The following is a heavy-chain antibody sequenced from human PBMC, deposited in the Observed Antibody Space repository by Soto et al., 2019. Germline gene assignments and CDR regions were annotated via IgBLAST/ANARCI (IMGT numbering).Heavy chain of an antibody. CDR3: AKDRRAGGNSAFYFDF. D-gene: IGHD3-16*01. J-gene: IGHJ4*02. Sequence: LRLSCAASGFKFSNSAMSWVRQAPGKGLEWVSLISATGGGTYYADSVKGRFTISRDNSHNTLYLQVHSLTAEDTAVYYCAKDRRAGGNSAFYFDFWGQGAQVTVSS. CDR1: GFKFSNSA. V-gene: IGHV3-23*01. CDR2: ISATGGGT.